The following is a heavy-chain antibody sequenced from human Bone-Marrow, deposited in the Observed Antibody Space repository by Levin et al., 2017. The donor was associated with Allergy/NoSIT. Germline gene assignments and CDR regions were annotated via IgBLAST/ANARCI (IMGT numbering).Heavy chain of an antibody. CDR3: ARGEVRFLEWLFWENTFDY. V-gene: IGHV3-21*01. J-gene: IGHJ4*02. D-gene: IGHD3-3*01. CDR2: ISSSSSYI. Sequence: SCAASGFTFSSYSMNWVRQAPGKGLEWVSSISSSSSYIYYADSVKGRFTISRDNAKNSLYLQMNSLRAEDTAVYYCARGEVRFLEWLFWENTFDYWGQGTLVTVSS. CDR1: GFTFSSYS.